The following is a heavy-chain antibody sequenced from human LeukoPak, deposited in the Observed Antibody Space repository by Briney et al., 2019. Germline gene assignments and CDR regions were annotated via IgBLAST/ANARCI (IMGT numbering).Heavy chain of an antibody. V-gene: IGHV3-48*03. CDR1: GFTFSSYE. CDR2: ISSSGSTI. Sequence: PGGSLRLSCAASGFTFSSYEMNWVRQAPGKGLEWVSYISSSGSTIYYAASVKGRFTISRDNAKNSLYLQMTSLRAEATAVYYCAGCVGAEAGSRSFDHWGQGTLVTVSS. CDR3: AGCVGAEAGSRSFDH. J-gene: IGHJ4*02. D-gene: IGHD6-19*01.